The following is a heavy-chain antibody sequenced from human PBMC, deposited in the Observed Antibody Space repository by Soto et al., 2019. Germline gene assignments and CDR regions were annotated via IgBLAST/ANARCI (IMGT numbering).Heavy chain of an antibody. Sequence: EAQLVQSGGGLVQPGGSLQLSCAASGFTFGGSPVHWVRQASGKGLEWVGRIRSDSASSAIAYAASVRGRFTLSRDDSTDKAYLQVNSLEVEDTDLYYCVFEGCRRTGCYSLDLWGQGTLVTVSS. CDR2: IRSDSASSAI. D-gene: IGHD2-2*01. CDR1: GFTFGGSP. J-gene: IGHJ5*02. V-gene: IGHV3-73*01. CDR3: VFEGCRRTGCYSLDL.